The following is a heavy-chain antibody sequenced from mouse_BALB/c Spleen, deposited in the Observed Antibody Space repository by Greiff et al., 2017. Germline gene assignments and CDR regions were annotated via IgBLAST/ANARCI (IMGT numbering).Heavy chain of an antibody. V-gene: IGHV1S56*01. CDR1: GYTFTSYY. J-gene: IGHJ4*01. Sequence: QVQLQQSGPELVKPGASVRISCKASGYTFTSYYIHWVKQRPGQGLEWIGWIYPGNVNTKYNEKFKGKATLTADKSSSTAYMQLSSLTSEDSAVYFCASLLRNYYAMDYWGQGTSVTVSS. CDR3: ASLLRNYYAMDY. CDR2: IYPGNVNT. D-gene: IGHD1-1*01.